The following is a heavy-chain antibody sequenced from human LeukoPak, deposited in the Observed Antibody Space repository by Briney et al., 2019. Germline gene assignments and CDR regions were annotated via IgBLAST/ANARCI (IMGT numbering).Heavy chain of an antibody. J-gene: IGHJ4*02. CDR1: GGTFSSYA. CDR2: INPSGGST. D-gene: IGHD2-21*02. V-gene: IGHV1-46*01. CDR3: ARVFAADRTYCGGDCYPPYFDY. Sequence: ASVKVSCKASGGTFSSYAISWVRQAPGQGLEWMGIINPSGGSTSYAQKFQGRVTMTRDTSTSTVYMELSSLRSEDTAVYYCARVFAADRTYCGGDCYPPYFDYWGQGTLVTVSS.